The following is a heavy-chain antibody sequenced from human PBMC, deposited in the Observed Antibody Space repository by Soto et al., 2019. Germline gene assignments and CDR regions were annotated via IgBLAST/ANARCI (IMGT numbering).Heavy chain of an antibody. CDR3: ARQADRAPTVVRF. CDR2: IYYTGST. V-gene: IGHV4-39*01. Sequence: QLQLQESGPGLVKPSETLSLTCTVPGGSISSSSYYWGWIRQPPGKGLEWIGRIYYTGSTYYNPSLKSRVTISVDTSKNQFSLILPSLTGADTAVYYCARQADRAPTVVRFWGQGTLVTVSS. D-gene: IGHD4-17*01. J-gene: IGHJ4*02. CDR1: GGSISSSSYY.